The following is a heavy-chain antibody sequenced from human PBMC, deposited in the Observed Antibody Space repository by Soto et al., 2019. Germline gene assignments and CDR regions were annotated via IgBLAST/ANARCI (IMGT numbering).Heavy chain of an antibody. V-gene: IGHV1-18*01. CDR2: ISPYKGNT. CDR3: VRDLDGSGSYYTDH. Sequence: GASVKVSCKASGYTFTSCGISWVRQAPGQGLEWMGWISPYKGNTNYAQKLQGRVTMTTDTSTSTAYMELRSLRSDDTAVYYCVRDLDGSGSYYTDHWGQGTLVTVSS. J-gene: IGHJ4*02. CDR1: GYTFTSCG. D-gene: IGHD3-10*01.